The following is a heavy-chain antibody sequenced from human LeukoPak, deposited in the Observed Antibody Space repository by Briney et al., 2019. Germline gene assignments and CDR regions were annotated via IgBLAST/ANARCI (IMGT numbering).Heavy chain of an antibody. V-gene: IGHV3-21*01. CDR2: ISSSSSYI. CDR1: GFTFSSYS. D-gene: IGHD1-14*01. J-gene: IGHJ5*02. Sequence: PGGSLRLSCAASGFTFSSYSMNWVRQAPGKGLEWVSSISSSSSYIYYADSVKGRFTISRDNAKNSLYLQMNSLRAGDTAVYYCARSRRNWFDPWGQGTLVTVSS. CDR3: ARSRRNWFDP.